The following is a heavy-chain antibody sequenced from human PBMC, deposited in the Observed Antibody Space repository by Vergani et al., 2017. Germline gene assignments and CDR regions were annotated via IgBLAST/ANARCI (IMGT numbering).Heavy chain of an antibody. V-gene: IGHV1-18*01. D-gene: IGHD3-22*01. J-gene: IGHJ2*01. CDR1: GYTFTSYG. Sequence: QVQLVQSGAEVKKPGASVKVSRKASGYTFTSYGISWVRQAPGQGLEWMGWISAYNGNTNYAQKLQGRVTMTTDTSTSTAYMELRSLRSDDTAVYYCARGRAYDSSGYDWYFDLWGRGTLVTVSS. CDR3: ARGRAYDSSGYDWYFDL. CDR2: ISAYNGNT.